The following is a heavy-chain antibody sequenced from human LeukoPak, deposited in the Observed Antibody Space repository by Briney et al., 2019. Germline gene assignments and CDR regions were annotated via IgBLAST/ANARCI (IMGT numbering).Heavy chain of an antibody. V-gene: IGHV3-74*01. Sequence: GGSLRLSCAASGFTFNNYLMHWVRQAPGRGLVWVSRINTDGRSTSYADSAKGRFTISRDNAKNTLYLQMNSLRAEDTAVYYCAREPYSRSSMDVWGKGTTVTVSS. CDR3: AREPYSRSSMDV. CDR2: INTDGRST. D-gene: IGHD5-12*01. J-gene: IGHJ6*03. CDR1: GFTFNNYL.